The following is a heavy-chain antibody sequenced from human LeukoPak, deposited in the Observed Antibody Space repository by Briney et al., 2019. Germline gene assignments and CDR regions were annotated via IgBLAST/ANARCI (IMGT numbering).Heavy chain of an antibody. J-gene: IGHJ5*02. CDR2: IYYSGST. CDR1: GGSISSSSYY. Sequence: PSETLSLTCTVSGGSISSSSYYWGWIRQPPGKGLEWIGSIYYSGSTYYNPSLKSRVTISVDTSKNQFSLKLSSVTAADTAVYYCARDGNIAARIMGIDPWGQGTLVTVSS. D-gene: IGHD6-6*01. V-gene: IGHV4-39*07. CDR3: ARDGNIAARIMGIDP.